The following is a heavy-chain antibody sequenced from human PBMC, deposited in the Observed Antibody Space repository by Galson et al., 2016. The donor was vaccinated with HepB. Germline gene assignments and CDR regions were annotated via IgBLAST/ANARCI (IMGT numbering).Heavy chain of an antibody. Sequence: SLRLSCAASGFTFSSYAMSWVRQAPGKGLEWVSVISAASNTYYTDSVKGRFTISRDNSKNTLYLQMNSLRPEDTAVYYCASVENFDYWGQGTLVTVSS. V-gene: IGHV3-23*01. CDR3: ASVENFDY. D-gene: IGHD5-24*01. J-gene: IGHJ4*02. CDR2: ISAASNT. CDR1: GFTFSSYA.